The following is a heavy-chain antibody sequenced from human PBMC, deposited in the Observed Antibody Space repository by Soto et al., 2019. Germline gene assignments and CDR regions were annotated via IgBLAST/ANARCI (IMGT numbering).Heavy chain of an antibody. CDR2: IIPIFGTA. CDR3: ARDRRSITMVRGVPGYGMDV. V-gene: IGHV1-69*01. CDR1: GGTFSSYA. J-gene: IGHJ6*02. Sequence: QVQLVQSGAEVKKPGSSVKVSCKASGGTFSSYAISWVRQAPGQGLEWMGGIIPIFGTANYAQKFQGRVTITADESTSTAYMELSSLRSEDTAVYYCARDRRSITMVRGVPGYGMDVWGQGTTVTVSS. D-gene: IGHD3-10*01.